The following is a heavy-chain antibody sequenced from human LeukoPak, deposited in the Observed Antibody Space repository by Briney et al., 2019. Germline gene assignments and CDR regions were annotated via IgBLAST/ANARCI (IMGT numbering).Heavy chain of an antibody. V-gene: IGHV1-18*01. J-gene: IGHJ4*02. D-gene: IGHD4-17*01. CDR2: ISAYNGNT. CDR1: GYTFTSYG. Sequence: ASVKVSCKASGYTFTSYGISWVRQAPGQGLEWMGWISAYNGNTNYAQKLQGRVTMTTDTSTSTAYMELRSLRSDDTAVYYCARDTPLGDYHSGSEFDYWGQGTLVTVSS. CDR3: ARDTPLGDYHSGSEFDY.